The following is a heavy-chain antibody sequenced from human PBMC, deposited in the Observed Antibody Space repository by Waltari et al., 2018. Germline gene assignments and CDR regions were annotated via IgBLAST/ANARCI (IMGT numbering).Heavy chain of an antibody. CDR2: ISSSSNTI. CDR1: GFTFSSYS. V-gene: IGHV3-48*04. Sequence: EVQLVESGGGLVQPGGSLRLSCAASGFTFSSYSMNWVRQAPGKGLEWVSYISSSSNTIYYADSVKGRFTSSRDNAKNSLYLQMNSLRAEDTAVYYCARVTGYFDYWGQGTLVTVSS. CDR3: ARVTGYFDY. J-gene: IGHJ4*02.